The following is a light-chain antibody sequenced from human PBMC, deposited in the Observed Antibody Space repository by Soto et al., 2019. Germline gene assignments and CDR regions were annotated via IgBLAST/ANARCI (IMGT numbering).Light chain of an antibody. CDR3: QQGDSLPLT. CDR2: RIS. V-gene: IGKV1-12*01. J-gene: IGKJ4*01. Sequence: DIQMTQSPSSVSASVGDRVTITCRASQGVGSWLAWYQQKPGEALKLLIYRISNLQSGVPSRFIGSGSGTDFTLTISSLQPEDFATYYCQQGDSLPLTFGGGTKVEIK. CDR1: QGVGSW.